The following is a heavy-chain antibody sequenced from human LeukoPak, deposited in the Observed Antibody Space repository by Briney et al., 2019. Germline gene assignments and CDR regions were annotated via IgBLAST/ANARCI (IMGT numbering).Heavy chain of an antibody. J-gene: IGHJ3*02. CDR1: GFTFSSYG. CDR3: ARGTTDDAFDI. CDR2: IWYDGSNK. D-gene: IGHD1-14*01. Sequence: GRSPRLSCAASGFTFSSYGMHWVRRAPGKGLEWVAVIWYDGSNKYYADSVKGRFTISRDNSKNTLYLQMNSLRAEDTAVYYCARGTTDDAFDIWGQGTMVTVSS. V-gene: IGHV3-33*01.